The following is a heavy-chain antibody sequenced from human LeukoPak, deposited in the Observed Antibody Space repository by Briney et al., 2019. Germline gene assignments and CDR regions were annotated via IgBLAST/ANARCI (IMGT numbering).Heavy chain of an antibody. CDR2: INPNSGGT. CDR3: ARERHYSSSWYGTNWFDP. D-gene: IGHD6-13*01. CDR1: GYTFTGYY. Sequence: ASVKVSCKASGYTFTGYYMHWVRQAPGQGLEWMGWINPNSGGTNYAQKFQGRVTMTRDTSISTAYMELSRLRSDDTAVYYCARERHYSSSWYGTNWFDPWGQGTLVTVSS. J-gene: IGHJ5*02. V-gene: IGHV1-2*02.